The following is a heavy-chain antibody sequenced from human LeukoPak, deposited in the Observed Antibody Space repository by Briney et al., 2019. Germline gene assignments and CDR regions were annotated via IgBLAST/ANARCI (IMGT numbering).Heavy chain of an antibody. J-gene: IGHJ5*02. V-gene: IGHV4-59*01. CDR2: ISYSGST. D-gene: IGHD5-18*01. CDR1: GGSISSYF. Sequence: SETLSLTCTVSGGSISSYFWSWIRQPPGKGLEWIGYISYSGSTNYNPSLKSRVTISVDTSKNQFSLKLSSVTAADTAVYYCAREMTSSYGYGVDWFDPWGQGTLVTVSS. CDR3: AREMTSSYGYGVDWFDP.